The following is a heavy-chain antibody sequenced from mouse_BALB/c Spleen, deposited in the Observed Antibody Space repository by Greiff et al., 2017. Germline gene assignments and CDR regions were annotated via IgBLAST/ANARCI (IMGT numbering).Heavy chain of an antibody. V-gene: IGHV5-6-3*01. Sequence: EVKLVESGGGLVQPGGSLKLSCAASGFTFSSYGMSWVRQTPDKRLELVATINSNGGSTYYPDSVKGRFTISRDNAKHTLYLQMSSLKSEDTAMYYCARDKDYGSSSWFAYWGQGTLVTVSA. D-gene: IGHD1-1*01. J-gene: IGHJ3*01. CDR3: ARDKDYGSSSWFAY. CDR2: INSNGGST. CDR1: GFTFSSYG.